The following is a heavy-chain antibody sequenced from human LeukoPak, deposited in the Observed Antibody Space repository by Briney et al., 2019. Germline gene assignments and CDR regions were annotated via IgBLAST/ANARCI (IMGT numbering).Heavy chain of an antibody. Sequence: GGSLRLSCAASGFTFSCYSMNWVRQAPGKGLEWVSSISSSNSYIYNADSVKGRFTISRDNAKNSLYLQMNSLRAEDTAVYYCARDQGLLVVAGRFGYWGQGTLVTVSS. D-gene: IGHD6-19*01. J-gene: IGHJ4*02. V-gene: IGHV3-21*01. CDR3: ARDQGLLVVAGRFGY. CDR2: ISSSNSYI. CDR1: GFTFSCYS.